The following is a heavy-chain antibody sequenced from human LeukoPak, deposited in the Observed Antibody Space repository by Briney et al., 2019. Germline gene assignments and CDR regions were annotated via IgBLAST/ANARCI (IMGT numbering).Heavy chain of an antibody. D-gene: IGHD6-6*01. CDR2: INPNSGGT. Sequence: ASVKVSCKTSGYTFTNYYVHWVRQAPGQGLEWMGWINPNSGGTNYAQKFQGRVTMTRDTSISTAYMELSRLRSDDTAVYYCARTIPYSSSYYYYYYYGMDVWGQGTTVTVSS. V-gene: IGHV1-2*02. J-gene: IGHJ6*02. CDR1: GYTFTNYY. CDR3: ARTIPYSSSYYYYYYYGMDV.